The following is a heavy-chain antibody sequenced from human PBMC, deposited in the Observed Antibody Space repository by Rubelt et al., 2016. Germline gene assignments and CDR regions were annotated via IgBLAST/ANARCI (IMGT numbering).Heavy chain of an antibody. CDR2: FGGSESSR. CDR3: ARVGTIMI. D-gene: IGHD5-24*01. V-gene: IGHV3-23*01. J-gene: IGHJ4*02. CDR1: GFIFSNYA. Sequence: EEQLLESGGGLVQPGGSLRLSCAASGFIFSNYAMTWVRQAPGKGLGWVSSFGGSESSRYYADSVKGRFIISRDNSRNMLFLQMNSLRAEDTAIYYCARVGTIMIWGQGTLVTVSS.